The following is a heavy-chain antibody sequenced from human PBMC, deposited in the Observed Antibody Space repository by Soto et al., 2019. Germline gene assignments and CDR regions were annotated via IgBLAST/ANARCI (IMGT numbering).Heavy chain of an antibody. D-gene: IGHD3-16*01. CDR1: GFTFSSYW. J-gene: IGHJ4*02. CDR3: ARVSMGFPRY. V-gene: IGHV3-74*01. Sequence: PGGSLRLSCAASGFTFSSYWMYWVRQAPGKGLVWVSRINTDGSSTTYADSVKGRFTISRDNAKKTLYLQMNSLRAEDTAFYYCARVSMGFPRYWGQGTLVTVSS. CDR2: INTDGSST.